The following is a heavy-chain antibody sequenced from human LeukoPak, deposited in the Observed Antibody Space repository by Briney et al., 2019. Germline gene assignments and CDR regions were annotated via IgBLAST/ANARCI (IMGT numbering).Heavy chain of an antibody. CDR3: ARLIFAEVGGWMVAGYYFDY. CDR1: GGSISSATYY. V-gene: IGHV4-61*01. D-gene: IGHD6-19*01. Sequence: TSETLSLTCTVSGGSISSATYYWSWIRQPPGKGLEWIGYIYYSGSTNYNPSLKSRVTISVDTSKNQFSLKLSSVTAADTAVYYCARLIFAEVGGWMVAGYYFDYWGQGTLVTVSS. J-gene: IGHJ4*02. CDR2: IYYSGST.